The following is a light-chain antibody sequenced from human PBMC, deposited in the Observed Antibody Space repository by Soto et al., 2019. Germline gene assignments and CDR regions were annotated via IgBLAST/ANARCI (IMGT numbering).Light chain of an antibody. J-gene: IGKJ5*01. V-gene: IGKV3D-20*01. CDR2: DAS. CDR3: QQYGSSPIN. CDR1: QGINNY. Sequence: TQSPSAMSASVGDRVTITCRASQGINNYLAWYQQKPGRAPRVLIYDASTRATGVPDRFSGSGSGSDFTLTISRLEPEDFAVYYCQQYGSSPINCGQGTRLEIK.